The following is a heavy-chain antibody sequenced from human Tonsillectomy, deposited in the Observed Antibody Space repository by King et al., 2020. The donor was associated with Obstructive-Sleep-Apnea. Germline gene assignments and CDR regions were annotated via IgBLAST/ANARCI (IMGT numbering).Heavy chain of an antibody. J-gene: IGHJ5*02. CDR3: ARDGGYTAMIGDNWFDP. Sequence: QLVQSGAEVKKPGSSVTVSCQASGGTFSSYGLHWVRQAPGQGLEWMGGIIPVFGTVNYAQKFQGRVTITADESTSTAYLELSSLRSDDTAVYYCARDGGYTAMIGDNWFDPWGQGTLVTVSS. CDR2: IIPVFGTV. CDR1: GGTFSSYG. V-gene: IGHV1-69*01. D-gene: IGHD5-18*01.